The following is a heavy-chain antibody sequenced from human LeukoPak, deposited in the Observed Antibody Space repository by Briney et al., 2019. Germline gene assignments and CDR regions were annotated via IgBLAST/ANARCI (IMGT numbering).Heavy chain of an antibody. CDR3: ARDPGHDTSNYGGLDF. Sequence: ASVKVSCKTSGYRFTGYYMHWVRQAPGQGLEWMGWINPKSGDPIYVQKFQGRVTPTRDTSIDTVYLELSSLKSDDTAVYYCARDPGHDTSNYGGLDFWGQGTLVTVSS. V-gene: IGHV1-2*02. CDR2: INPKSGDP. J-gene: IGHJ4*02. D-gene: IGHD4-11*01. CDR1: GYRFTGYY.